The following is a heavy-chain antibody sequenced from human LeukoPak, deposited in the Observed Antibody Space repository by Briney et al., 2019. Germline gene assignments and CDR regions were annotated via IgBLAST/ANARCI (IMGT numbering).Heavy chain of an antibody. D-gene: IGHD3-3*01. CDR1: GFNFSYYG. CDR2: IKYDGSNK. J-gene: IGHJ4*02. CDR3: ARIFWSGLERGGY. Sequence: GGSLRLSCAASGFNFSYYGMHWVRQAPGKGLEWVTFIKYDGSNKYYADSVKGRFTISRDNAKNTLYLQMNSLRAEDTAVYYCARIFWSGLERGGYWGQGTLVTVSS. V-gene: IGHV3-30*02.